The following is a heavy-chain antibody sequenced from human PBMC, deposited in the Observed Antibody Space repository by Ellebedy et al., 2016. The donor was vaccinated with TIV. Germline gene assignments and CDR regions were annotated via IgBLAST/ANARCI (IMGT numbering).Heavy chain of an antibody. J-gene: IGHJ4*02. V-gene: IGHV4-34*01. D-gene: IGHD3-22*01. CDR2: INHSGST. Sequence: MPSETLSLTCAVYGGSFSGYYWSWIRQPPGKGLEWIGEINHSGSTNYNPSLKSRVTISVDTSKNQFSLKLSSVTAADTAVYYCAMSSGYYYDWGQGTLVTVSS. CDR1: GGSFSGYY. CDR3: AMSSGYYYD.